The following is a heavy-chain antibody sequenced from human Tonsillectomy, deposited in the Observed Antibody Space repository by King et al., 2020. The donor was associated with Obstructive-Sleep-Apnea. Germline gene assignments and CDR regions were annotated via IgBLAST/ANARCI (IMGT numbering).Heavy chain of an antibody. CDR3: AAMVRGVIVDY. V-gene: IGHV4-59*01. J-gene: IGHJ4*02. Sequence: QLQESGPGLVKPSETLSLTCTVSGGSISSYYWSWIRQPPGKGLEWIGYIYYSGSTNYNPSLKSRVTISVDTSNNQFSLKLRSVTAADTAVYYCAAMVRGVIVDYWGQGTLVTVSS. CDR1: GGSISSYY. D-gene: IGHD3-10*01. CDR2: IYYSGST.